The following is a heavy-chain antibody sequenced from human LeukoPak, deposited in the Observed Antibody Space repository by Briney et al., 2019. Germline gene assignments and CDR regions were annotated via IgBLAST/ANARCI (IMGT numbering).Heavy chain of an antibody. CDR1: GGSISSYY. Sequence: PSETLSLTCTVSGGSISSYYWSWIRQPAGKGLEWIGRIYTSGSTNYNPFLKSRVTMSVDTSKNQFSLKLSSVTAADTAVYYCAREGVRVGATTWYYYYMDVWGKGTTVTVSS. CDR3: AREGVRVGATTWYYYYMDV. J-gene: IGHJ6*03. CDR2: IYTSGST. V-gene: IGHV4-4*07. D-gene: IGHD1-26*01.